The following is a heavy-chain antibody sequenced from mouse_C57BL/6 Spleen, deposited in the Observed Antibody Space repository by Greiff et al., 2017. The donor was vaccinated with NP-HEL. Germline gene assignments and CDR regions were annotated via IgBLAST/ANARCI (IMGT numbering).Heavy chain of an antibody. CDR2: IDPEDGDT. D-gene: IGHD1-1*01. V-gene: IGHV14-1*01. CDR1: GFNIKDYY. CDR3: TTDYGSSYWYFDV. Sequence: EVQLQQSGAELVRPGASVKLSCTASGFNIKDYYMHWVKQRPEQSLEWIGRIDPEDGDTEYAPKFQGKATMTADTSSNTAYLQLSSLTSEDTAVYYCTTDYGSSYWYFDVWGTGTTVTVSS. J-gene: IGHJ1*03.